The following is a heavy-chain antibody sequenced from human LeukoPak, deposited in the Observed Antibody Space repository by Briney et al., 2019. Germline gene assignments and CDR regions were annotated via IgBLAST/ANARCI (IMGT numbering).Heavy chain of an antibody. CDR3: ARGCSGGSCYSDYYYYYMDV. J-gene: IGHJ6*03. V-gene: IGHV3-48*03. D-gene: IGHD2-15*01. Sequence: PGGSLRLSCAASGFTFSSYEMNWVRQAPGKGLEWVSYISSSSNTIDYADSVRGRFTISRDNAKNSLYLQMNSLRAEDTAIYYCARGCSGGSCYSDYYYYYMDVWGKGTTVTISS. CDR2: ISSSSNTI. CDR1: GFTFSSYE.